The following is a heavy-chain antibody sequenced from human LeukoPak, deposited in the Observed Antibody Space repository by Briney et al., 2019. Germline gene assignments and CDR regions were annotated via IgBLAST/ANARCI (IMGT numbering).Heavy chain of an antibody. D-gene: IGHD3-16*01. CDR1: GGSFSGYY. CDR2: TNHSGST. CDR3: ARVRGSEFDY. Sequence: SETLSLTCAVYGGSFSGYYWSWIRQPPGKGLEWIGETNHSGSTNYNPSLKSRVTISVDTSKNQFSLKLSSVTAADTAVYYCARVRGSEFDYWGQGTLVTVSS. V-gene: IGHV4-34*01. J-gene: IGHJ4*02.